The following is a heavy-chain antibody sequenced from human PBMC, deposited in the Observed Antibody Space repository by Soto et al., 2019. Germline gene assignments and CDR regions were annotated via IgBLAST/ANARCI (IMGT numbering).Heavy chain of an antibody. CDR1: GFSFRNYT. Sequence: PGGSLRLSCEASGFSFRNYTMNWVRQAPGKGLEWVGRIKSKTDGGTTDYAAPVKGRFTISRDDSKNTLYLQMNSLKTEDTAVYYCTTEQKYYDFWSGYYPNGMDVWGQGTTVTVSS. CDR2: IKSKTDGGTT. CDR3: TTEQKYYDFWSGYYPNGMDV. V-gene: IGHV3-15*01. D-gene: IGHD3-3*01. J-gene: IGHJ6*02.